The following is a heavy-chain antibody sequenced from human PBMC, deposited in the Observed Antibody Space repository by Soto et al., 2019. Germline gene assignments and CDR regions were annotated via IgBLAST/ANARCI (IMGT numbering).Heavy chain of an antibody. CDR3: TRRYNWNDKYFDP. Sequence: PSETVSLTCTVSGASISVHSYYWTWIRQPPGKGLEWIGSSYYSGTTYFNPSLKSRATISVDTSNNQFSLRLTSVTAADTAIYYCTRRYNWNDKYFDPWGPGALVTVS. J-gene: IGHJ5*02. CDR2: SYYSGTT. CDR1: GASISVHSYY. V-gene: IGHV4-39*01. D-gene: IGHD1-20*01.